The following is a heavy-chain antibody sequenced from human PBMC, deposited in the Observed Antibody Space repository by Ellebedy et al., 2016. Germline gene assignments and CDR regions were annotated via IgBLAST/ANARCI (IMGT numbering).Heavy chain of an antibody. CDR1: GFTFSSYA. V-gene: IGHV3-23*01. J-gene: IGHJ3*01. D-gene: IGHD4-23*01. CDR2: ISGSGGST. Sequence: GGSLRLXCAASGFTFSSYAMSWVRQAPGKGLEWVSAISGSGGSTYYAKSVEGRFTITSDRSKRTLYLQMSGLGAEDTAMYYCATRRYGGFDVWGQGTMVTVSS. CDR3: ATRRYGGFDV.